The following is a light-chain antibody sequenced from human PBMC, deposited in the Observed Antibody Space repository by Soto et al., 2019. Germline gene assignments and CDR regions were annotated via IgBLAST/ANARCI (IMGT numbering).Light chain of an antibody. CDR3: QSYDSSNLWV. Sequence: NFMLTQPHSVSESPGKTVTISCTRSSGSIASNYVQWYQQRPGSAPTTVIYEDNQRPSGVPDRFSGSIDSSSNSASLTISGLKTVDEADYYCQSYDSSNLWVFGGGTKLTVL. J-gene: IGLJ3*02. CDR2: EDN. V-gene: IGLV6-57*03. CDR1: SGSIASNY.